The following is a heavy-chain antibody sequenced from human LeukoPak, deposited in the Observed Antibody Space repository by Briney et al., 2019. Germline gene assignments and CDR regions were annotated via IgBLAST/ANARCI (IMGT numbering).Heavy chain of an antibody. CDR3: AREGEMATTHKRHFDY. Sequence: SQTLSLTCAISGDSVSSNSAAWNWIRQSPSRGLEWLVRTYYRSKLYYDYALSVKSRITINPDTSKNQFSLQLNSVTPEDTAVYYCAREGEMATTHKRHFDYWGQGTLVTVSS. V-gene: IGHV6-1*01. J-gene: IGHJ4*02. CDR1: GDSVSSNSAA. D-gene: IGHD5-24*01. CDR2: TYYRSKLYY.